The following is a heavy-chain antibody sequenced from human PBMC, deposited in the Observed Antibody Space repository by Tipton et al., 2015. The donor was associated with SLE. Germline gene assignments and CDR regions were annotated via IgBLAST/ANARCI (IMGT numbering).Heavy chain of an antibody. Sequence: SLRLSCAASGFTFSNAWMSWVRQAPGKGLEWVGRIKSKTDGGTTDYAAPVKGRFTISRDDSKNTLYLQMNSLKTEDTAVYYCTTDLVAAAGSRVFDYWGQGTLVTVSS. CDR3: TTDLVAAAGSRVFDY. V-gene: IGHV3-15*01. CDR2: IKSKTDGGTT. D-gene: IGHD6-13*01. CDR1: GFTFSNAW. J-gene: IGHJ4*02.